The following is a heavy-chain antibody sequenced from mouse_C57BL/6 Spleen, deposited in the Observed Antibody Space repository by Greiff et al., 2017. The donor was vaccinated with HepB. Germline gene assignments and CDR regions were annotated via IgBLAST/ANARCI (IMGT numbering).Heavy chain of an antibody. CDR3: ANYYGTYWYFDV. CDR1: GYTFTSYW. D-gene: IGHD1-1*01. Sequence: QVQLQQPGAELVKPGASVKMSCKASGYTFTSYWITWVKQRPGQGLEWIGDIYPGSGSTNYNEKFKSKATLTVDTSSSTAYMQLSSLTSEDSAVYYCANYYGTYWYFDVWGTVTTVTVSS. CDR2: IYPGSGST. V-gene: IGHV1-55*01. J-gene: IGHJ1*03.